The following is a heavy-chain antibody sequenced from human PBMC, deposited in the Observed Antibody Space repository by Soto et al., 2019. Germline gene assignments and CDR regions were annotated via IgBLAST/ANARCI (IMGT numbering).Heavy chain of an antibody. CDR3: ARVSATSYFDF. CDR2: IRKKANRYTT. Sequence: GGSLRLSCAASGCTLSDHYMDWVRQAPGKGLEWVGRIRKKANRYTTEYAASVKGRFTVSRDDSKNSVFLQMNSLNTEDTAVYFCARVSATSYFDFWGQGTLVTVSS. J-gene: IGHJ4*02. D-gene: IGHD6-25*01. CDR1: GCTLSDHY. V-gene: IGHV3-72*01.